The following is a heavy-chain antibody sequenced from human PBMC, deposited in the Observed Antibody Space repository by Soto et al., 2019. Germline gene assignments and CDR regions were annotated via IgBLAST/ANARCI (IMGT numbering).Heavy chain of an antibody. V-gene: IGHV1-8*01. CDR2: MNANSGDT. Sequence: QVQLVQSGAEVKKPGASVKVSCKAFGYTFSNYDINWVRLAPGQGLGWMGWMNANSGDTGYAQKFQGRVTMTRSTSLSTAYLEVNNLRSEDTAIYYCARVAVADRPRWYKWFDPWGQGTLVTVSS. CDR1: GYTFSNYD. D-gene: IGHD6-19*01. J-gene: IGHJ5*02. CDR3: ARVAVADRPRWYKWFDP.